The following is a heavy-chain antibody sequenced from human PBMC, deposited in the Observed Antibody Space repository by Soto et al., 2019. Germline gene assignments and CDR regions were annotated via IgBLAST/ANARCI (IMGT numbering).Heavy chain of an antibody. V-gene: IGHV1-2*02. CDR3: ARGGGFLEWSQPPGPDY. CDR1: GYTFTGCY. J-gene: IGHJ4*02. CDR2: INPNSGGT. Sequence: GDSVKVSCKASGYTFTGCYMHWVRQAPGQGLEWMGWINPNSGGTNYAQKFQGRVTMTRDTSISTAYMELSRLRSDDTAVYYCARGGGFLEWSQPPGPDYWGQGTLVTVSS. D-gene: IGHD3-3*01.